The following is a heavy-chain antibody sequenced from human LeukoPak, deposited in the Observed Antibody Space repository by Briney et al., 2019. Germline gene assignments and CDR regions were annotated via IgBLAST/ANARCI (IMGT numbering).Heavy chain of an antibody. J-gene: IGHJ4*02. CDR1: GYTFTDYY. Sequence: GASVKVSCKASGYTFTDYYVHWVRQAPGQGLEWMGWINPNSGGTNYAQKFQGRVTMTRDTSISTVYMEMSRLRSDDTAVYYCARESVPAVAARRGLNYWGQGTLVAVSS. CDR3: ARESVPAVAARRGLNY. CDR2: INPNSGGT. V-gene: IGHV1-2*02. D-gene: IGHD6-6*01.